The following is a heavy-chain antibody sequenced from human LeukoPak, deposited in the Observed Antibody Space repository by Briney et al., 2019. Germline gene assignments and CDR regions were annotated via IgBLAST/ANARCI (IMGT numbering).Heavy chain of an antibody. CDR1: GFTFSTYS. D-gene: IGHD3-10*01. J-gene: IGHJ3*02. CDR2: ISSSSRYI. Sequence: GGSLRLSCAASGFTFSTYSMNWVRQAPGKGLEWVSSISSSSRYIYYADSVKGRFTISRDNAKNLLYLQMNSLRAEDTAVYYCAREYGSRRGLWAFDIWGHGTMVTVSS. CDR3: AREYGSRRGLWAFDI. V-gene: IGHV3-21*01.